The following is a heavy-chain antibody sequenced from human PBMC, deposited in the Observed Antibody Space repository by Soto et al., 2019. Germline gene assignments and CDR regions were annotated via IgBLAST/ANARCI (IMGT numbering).Heavy chain of an antibody. J-gene: IGHJ4*02. CDR1: SGSISSSSYY. CDR3: ARRSGYGSGGSCGGKFDY. V-gene: IGHV4-39*01. Sequence: QLQLQESGPGLVKPSETLSLTCTVSSGSISSSSYYWGWIRQPPGTGLEWIGSIYYSGSTYYNPSHKGRVTISVDTSKDQFSLKLSPVTAADTAVYYCARRSGYGSGGSCGGKFDYWGQGTLVTVSS. D-gene: IGHD2-15*01. CDR2: IYYSGST.